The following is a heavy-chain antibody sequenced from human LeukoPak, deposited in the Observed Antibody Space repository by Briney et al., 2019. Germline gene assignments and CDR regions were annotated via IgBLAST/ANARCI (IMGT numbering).Heavy chain of an antibody. CDR1: GYTFTSYD. V-gene: IGHV1-8*01. Sequence: GASVKVSCKASGYTFTSYDINWVRQATGQGLEWMGWMNPNSGNTGYAQKFQGRVTMTRNTSISTAYMELSSLRSEDTAVYYCARAPEYVELLWFGELLRDQNWFDPWGQGTLVTVSS. CDR2: MNPNSGNT. D-gene: IGHD3-10*01. J-gene: IGHJ5*02. CDR3: ARAPEYVELLWFGELLRDQNWFDP.